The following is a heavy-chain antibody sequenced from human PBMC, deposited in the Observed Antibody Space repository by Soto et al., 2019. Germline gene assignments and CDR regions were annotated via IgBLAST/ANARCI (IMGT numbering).Heavy chain of an antibody. CDR1: GFTFSSYA. J-gene: IGHJ5*02. V-gene: IGHV3-23*01. CDR2: ISGSGGST. D-gene: IGHD6-6*01. Sequence: EVQLLESGGGLVQPGGSLRLSCAASGFTFSSYAMSWVRQAPGKGLEWVAAISGSGGSTYYADSVKGLFTISRDNSKNTLYLQMNRLRAEDTAVYYCAKVPTNFAYSSSTRAWFDPWGQGTLVTVSS. CDR3: AKVPTNFAYSSSTRAWFDP.